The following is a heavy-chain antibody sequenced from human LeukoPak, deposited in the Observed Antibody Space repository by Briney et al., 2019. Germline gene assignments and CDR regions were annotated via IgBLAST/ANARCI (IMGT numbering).Heavy chain of an antibody. Sequence: SETLSLTCTVSGGSVSSHTYYWGWIRQPPGKGLEWIGSMHYIGSSYYNPSLKSRVTISVDTSKNQFSLKLSAVTAADTAVYYCASLLSSYYKKNYYYYYMDVWGKGTTVTVSS. D-gene: IGHD3-9*01. CDR1: GGSVSSHTYY. V-gene: IGHV4-39*07. CDR2: MHYIGSS. J-gene: IGHJ6*03. CDR3: ASLLSSYYKKNYYYYYMDV.